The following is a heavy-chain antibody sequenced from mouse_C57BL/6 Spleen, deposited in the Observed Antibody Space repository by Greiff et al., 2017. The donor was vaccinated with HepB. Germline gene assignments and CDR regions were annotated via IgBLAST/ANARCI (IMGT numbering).Heavy chain of an antibody. J-gene: IGHJ4*01. V-gene: IGHV2-2*01. CDR1: GFSLTSYG. CDR3: ARNPVVTTGYAMDY. CDR2: IWSGGST. D-gene: IGHD2-2*01. Sequence: VQLVESGPGLVQPSQSLSITCTVSGFSLTSYGVHWVRQSPGKGLEWLGVIWSGGSTDYNAAFISRLSISKDNSKSQVFFKMNSLQADDTAIYYCARNPVVTTGYAMDYWGQGTSVTVSS.